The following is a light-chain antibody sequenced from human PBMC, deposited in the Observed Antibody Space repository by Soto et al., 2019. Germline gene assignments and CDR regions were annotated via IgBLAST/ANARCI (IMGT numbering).Light chain of an antibody. CDR2: KAS. CDR3: QQYNIYSWT. V-gene: IGKV1-5*03. Sequence: IQMTQSPSTLSASVGDRVTITCRASESISTWLAWYQQKPGKAPNLLIYKASSLESGVPSRFSGSGSGTEFTLTISSLQPDDFATYYCQQYNIYSWTCGQGTRV. J-gene: IGKJ1*01. CDR1: ESISTW.